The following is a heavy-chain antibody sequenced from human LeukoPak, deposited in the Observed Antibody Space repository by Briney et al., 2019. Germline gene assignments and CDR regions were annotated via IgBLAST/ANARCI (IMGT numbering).Heavy chain of an antibody. CDR1: GGTFSSYG. CDR3: AKDSHYYDILTGYWYYMDV. D-gene: IGHD3-9*01. V-gene: IGHV3-23*01. J-gene: IGHJ6*03. CDR2: ISGSGGST. Sequence: GGSLRLSCAASGGTFSSYGMSWVRQAPGKGLEWVSAISGSGGSTYYADSVKGRFTISRDNSKNTLYLQMNSLRAEDTAVYYCAKDSHYYDILTGYWYYMDVWGKGTTVTISS.